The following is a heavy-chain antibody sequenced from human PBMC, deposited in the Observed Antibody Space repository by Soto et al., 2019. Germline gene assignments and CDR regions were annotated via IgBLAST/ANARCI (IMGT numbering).Heavy chain of an antibody. CDR2: MNPNRGNT. CDR3: AREKTSYGMDV. Sequence: QVQLVQSGAEVKKPGASVKVSCKASGYTFTSYDINWVRQATGQGLEWMGWMNPNRGNTGYAQKSQXXVTMTRNTSISTAYMELSSLRFEDTAVYYCAREKTSYGMDVWGQGTTVTVSS. V-gene: IGHV1-8*01. J-gene: IGHJ6*02. CDR1: GYTFTSYD.